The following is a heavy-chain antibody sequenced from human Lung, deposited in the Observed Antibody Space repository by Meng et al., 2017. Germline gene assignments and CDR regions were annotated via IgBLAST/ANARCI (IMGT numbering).Heavy chain of an antibody. CDR1: GGSFSDYY. Sequence: VQLQQWGAGVLKPSETLSLTCVVSGGSFSDYYWSWIRQPPGKGLEWIGEINHSGSTNYNPSLESRATISVDTSQNNLSLKLSSVTAADSAVYYCARGPTTMAHDFDYWGQGTLVTVSS. CDR2: INHSGST. D-gene: IGHD4-11*01. J-gene: IGHJ4*02. CDR3: ARGPTTMAHDFDY. V-gene: IGHV4-34*01.